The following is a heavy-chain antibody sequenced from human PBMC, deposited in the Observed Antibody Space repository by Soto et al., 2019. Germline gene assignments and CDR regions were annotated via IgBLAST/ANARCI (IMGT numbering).Heavy chain of an antibody. D-gene: IGHD3-9*01. Sequence: ASVKVSCKASGYTFTSYAMHWVCQAPGQRLEWMGWINAGNGNTKYSQKFQGRVTITRDTSASTAYMELSSLRSEDTAVYYCARLIGPNYDILTGYRNDYWDQGTLVTVSS. CDR2: INAGNGNT. CDR1: GYTFTSYA. CDR3: ARLIGPNYDILTGYRNDY. J-gene: IGHJ4*02. V-gene: IGHV1-3*01.